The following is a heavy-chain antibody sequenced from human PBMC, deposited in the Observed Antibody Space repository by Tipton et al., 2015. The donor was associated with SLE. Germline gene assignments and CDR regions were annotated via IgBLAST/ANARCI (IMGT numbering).Heavy chain of an antibody. CDR1: GFTFDDYA. Sequence: SLRLSCAASGFTFDDYAMHWVRQAPGKGLEWVSSISWNSGSIVYADSVKGRFTISRDNAKNSLYLQMNSLRAEDTALYYCAKDPTMVQGVIMGGEFDYWGQGTLVTVSS. V-gene: IGHV3-9*01. J-gene: IGHJ4*02. D-gene: IGHD3-10*01. CDR2: ISWNSGSI. CDR3: AKDPTMVQGVIMGGEFDY.